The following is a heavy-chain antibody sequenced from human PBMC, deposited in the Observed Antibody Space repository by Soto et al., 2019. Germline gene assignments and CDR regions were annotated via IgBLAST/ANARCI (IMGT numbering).Heavy chain of an antibody. V-gene: IGHV3-21*01. J-gene: IGHJ6*02. CDR3: ARGFGYSGYGDYGMDV. D-gene: IGHD5-12*01. CDR2: ISSSSSYI. CDR1: GFTFSSYS. Sequence: EVQLVESGGGLVQPGRSLRLSCAASGFTFSSYSMNWVRQAPGKGLEWVSSISSSSSYIYYADSVKGRFTISRDNAKNSLYLQMNSLRAEDTAVYYCARGFGYSGYGDYGMDVWGQGTTVTVSS.